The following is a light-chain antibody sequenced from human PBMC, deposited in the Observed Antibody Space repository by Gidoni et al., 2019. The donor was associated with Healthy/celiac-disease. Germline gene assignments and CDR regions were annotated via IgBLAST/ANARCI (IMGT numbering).Light chain of an antibody. CDR3: QQRSS. J-gene: IGKJ3*01. CDR1: QNVSSY. Sequence: EIVLTQSPATLSLSPGERATLSCRASQNVSSYLDWYQQKPGQAPRLLIYDASNRATGIPARFSGSESGTDFTLTNSNLEPKDFAVYYCQQRSSFGPGTKVDIK. V-gene: IGKV3-11*01. CDR2: DAS.